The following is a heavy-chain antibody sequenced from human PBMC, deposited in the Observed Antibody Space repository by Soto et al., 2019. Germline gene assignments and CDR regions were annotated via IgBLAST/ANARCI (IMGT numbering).Heavy chain of an antibody. CDR1: GFTFSSYW. Sequence: EVQLVESGGGLVQPGGSLRFSCAASGFTFSSYWMGWVRQAPGKGLEWVANIRKDGSEKNYVDSVKGRFTISRDNTKNSLYLQMNSLTAEDTAVYYCVESGGAADYWGQGTLVTVSS. V-gene: IGHV3-7*03. CDR3: VESGGAADY. CDR2: IRKDGSEK. D-gene: IGHD2-8*02. J-gene: IGHJ4*02.